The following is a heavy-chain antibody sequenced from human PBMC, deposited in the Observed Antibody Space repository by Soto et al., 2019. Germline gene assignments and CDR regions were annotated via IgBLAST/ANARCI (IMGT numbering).Heavy chain of an antibody. D-gene: IGHD3-16*01. CDR3: AGLPSSYVYYYYYMDV. V-gene: IGHV4-39*01. J-gene: IGHJ6*03. CDR2: IYYSGST. Sequence: QLQLQESGPGLVKPSETLSLTCTVSGGSISSSSYYWCWIRPPPGKGLEWIGSIYYSGSTYYNPSLQGRGPISVDTAKNQFPQKLSAVTAPDTARYYFAGLPSSYVYYYYYMDVWGKGTTVTVSS. CDR1: GGSISSSSYY.